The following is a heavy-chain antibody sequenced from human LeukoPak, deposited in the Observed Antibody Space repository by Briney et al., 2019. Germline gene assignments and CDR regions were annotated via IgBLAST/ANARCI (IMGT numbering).Heavy chain of an antibody. D-gene: IGHD3-3*01. V-gene: IGHV4-38-2*02. J-gene: IGHJ6*03. CDR3: ARDGSRGGFWSGSSLRSMDV. CDR1: GYSISSNYY. CDR2: GHHSGST. Sequence: SETLSLTCTVSGYSISSNYYWGWVRQPPGKGLEWIGSGHHSGSTFYNPSLKSRVTISVDTSKNQFSLKVTYVTVADTAVYYCARDGSRGGFWSGSSLRSMDVWGKGTTVTVSS.